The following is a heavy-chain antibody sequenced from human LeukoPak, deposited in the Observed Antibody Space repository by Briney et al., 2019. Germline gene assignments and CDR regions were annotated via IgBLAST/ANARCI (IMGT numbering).Heavy chain of an antibody. CDR2: IRGGGSDT. J-gene: IGHJ6*02. Sequence: QPGGSLRLSCAASGFTFSSNTMTWVRQVSGKGLEWVSSIRGGGSDTHYAGTVRGRFTISRDNSKNTLYLQMNSLRPEDTALYYCAKDLSSAITSALVLDVWGQGTTV. CDR1: GFTFSSNT. D-gene: IGHD3-22*01. CDR3: AKDLSSAITSALVLDV. V-gene: IGHV3-23*01.